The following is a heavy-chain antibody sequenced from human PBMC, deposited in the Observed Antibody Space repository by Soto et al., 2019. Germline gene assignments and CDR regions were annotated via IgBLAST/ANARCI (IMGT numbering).Heavy chain of an antibody. CDR1: GGTFSRHA. CDR3: ARGWRYYSNDYYYAY. D-gene: IGHD3-22*01. J-gene: IGHJ4*01. CDR2: IIPIFGTA. V-gene: IGHV1-69*01. Sequence: QVQLVQSGAEVRKPGSSVKGSCKASGGTFSRHAISWVRQAPGQGLEWMGWIIPIFGTANHAQKVQGRVTSIADQYTSTLYMKLSSLRSEDTAMYYCARGWRYYSNDYYYAYWGQGTLVIVSS.